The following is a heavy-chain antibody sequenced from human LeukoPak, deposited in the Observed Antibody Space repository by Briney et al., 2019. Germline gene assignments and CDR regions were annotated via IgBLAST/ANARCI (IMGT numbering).Heavy chain of an antibody. CDR2: IYYSGST. CDR1: GGSISNYY. Sequence: PSETLSLTCTVSGGSISNYYWSWIRQPPGKGLEWIGYIYYSGSTNYNPSLKSRVTISVDTSKNQFSLKLSSVTAADTAVYYCARRRGSYVDYWGQGTLGTVSS. V-gene: IGHV4-59*08. CDR3: ARRRGSYVDY. J-gene: IGHJ4*03. D-gene: IGHD3-16*01.